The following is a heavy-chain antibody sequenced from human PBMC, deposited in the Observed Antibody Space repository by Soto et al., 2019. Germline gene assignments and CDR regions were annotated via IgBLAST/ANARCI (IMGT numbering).Heavy chain of an antibody. Sequence: QVQLVQSGAEVKNPGASVKVSCKASGYTFTRYGIGWARQAPGQGLEWMGWINTYNGKTNYAQNVPGTVTLTTDTPTTTADTELRSLRSQPPAISVCAMVEVYVTTSPQDVWGQGTTVIVSS. CDR1: GYTFTRYG. J-gene: IGHJ6*02. CDR2: INTYNGKT. D-gene: IGHD1-1*01. CDR3: AMVEVYVTTSPQDV. V-gene: IGHV1-18*01.